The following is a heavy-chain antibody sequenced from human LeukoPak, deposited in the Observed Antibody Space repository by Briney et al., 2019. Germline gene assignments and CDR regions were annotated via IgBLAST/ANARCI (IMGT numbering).Heavy chain of an antibody. V-gene: IGHV4-38-2*01. Sequence: PSETLSLTCDVSGYSISSGYYWGWIRQPPGKGLEWIGSIYHSGSTYYNPSLKSRVTISVDTSKNQFSLKLSSVTAADTAVYYCARTYYDFWSGYPGDAFDIWGQGTMVTVSS. CDR2: IYHSGST. J-gene: IGHJ3*02. CDR3: ARTYYDFWSGYPGDAFDI. CDR1: GYSISSGYY. D-gene: IGHD3-3*01.